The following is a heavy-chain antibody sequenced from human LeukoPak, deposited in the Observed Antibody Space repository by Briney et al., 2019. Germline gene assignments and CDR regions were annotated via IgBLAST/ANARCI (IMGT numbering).Heavy chain of an antibody. Sequence: GRSLRLSCAASGFTFSNYGMHWARQAPGKGLEWVADIWYDGSNKYYADSVKGRFTISRDNSKNTLYLQMNSLRAEDTAVYYCARGVMTVDYWGQGTLVTVSS. CDR2: IWYDGSNK. V-gene: IGHV3-33*08. J-gene: IGHJ4*02. CDR1: GFTFSNYG. CDR3: ARGVMTVDY.